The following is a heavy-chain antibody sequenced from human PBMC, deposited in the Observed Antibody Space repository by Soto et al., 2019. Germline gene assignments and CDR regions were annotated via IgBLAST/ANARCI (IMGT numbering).Heavy chain of an antibody. CDR3: ARVGGQLVPGFDY. D-gene: IGHD6-6*01. CDR1: GFTFSSYS. Sequence: EVQLVESGGGLVKPGGSLRLSCAASGFTFSSYSMNWVRQAPGKGLEWVSTISSSSSYIYYADSVKGRFTISRDNAKNSLYLQMNSLRAEEPAVYYCARVGGQLVPGFDYWGQGTLVTVSS. CDR2: ISSSSSYI. V-gene: IGHV3-21*01. J-gene: IGHJ4*02.